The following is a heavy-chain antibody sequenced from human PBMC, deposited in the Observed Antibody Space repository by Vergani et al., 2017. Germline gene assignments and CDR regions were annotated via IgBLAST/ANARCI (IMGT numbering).Heavy chain of an antibody. D-gene: IGHD1-26*01. CDR3: ARVGYSGSYSYYYYYMDV. CDR2: MNPNSGNT. CDR1: GYTFTSYD. V-gene: IGHV1-8*01. Sequence: QVQLVQSGAEVKKPGASVKVSCKASGYTFTSYDINWVRQATGQGLEWMGWMNPNSGNTGYAQKFQGRVTMTKNTSISTAYMELSSLRSEDTAVYYCARVGYSGSYSYYYYYMDVWGKGTTVTVSS. J-gene: IGHJ6*03.